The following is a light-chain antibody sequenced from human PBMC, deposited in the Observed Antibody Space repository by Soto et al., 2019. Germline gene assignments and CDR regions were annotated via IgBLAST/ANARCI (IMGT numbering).Light chain of an antibody. CDR1: SSDIGSYNY. CDR2: GVS. J-gene: IGLJ3*02. V-gene: IGLV2-14*01. Sequence: QFALTQPASVSGSPGQSITISCTGASSDIGSYNYVSWYQQHPGKAPKLIIFGVSNRPSGVSNRFSGSKSGNTASLTISGLQAEDEADYYCSSYTSSASLRVLGGGTKLTVL. CDR3: SSYTSSASLRV.